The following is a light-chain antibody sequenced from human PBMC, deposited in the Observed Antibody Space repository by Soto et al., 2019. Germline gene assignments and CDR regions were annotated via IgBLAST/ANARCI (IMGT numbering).Light chain of an antibody. CDR3: QQSYSTPPIT. Sequence: DMPMTQSPSSLSASVGDRVAMTCRVSRSISSYLNWYQQKPGKAPKLLIYAASSLQSGVPSRFSGSGSGTDFTLTISILQPEDFATYYCQQSYSTPPITFGGGTKVDIK. CDR2: AAS. V-gene: IGKV1-39*01. CDR1: RSISSY. J-gene: IGKJ4*01.